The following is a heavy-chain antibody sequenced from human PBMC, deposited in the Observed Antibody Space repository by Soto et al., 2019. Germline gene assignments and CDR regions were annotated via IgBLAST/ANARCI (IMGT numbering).Heavy chain of an antibody. Sequence: QVQLVQSGAEVKKPGASVKVSCKASGYTFTSYGISWVRQAPGQGLEWMGWVSTYYGNTNYAQKVQGRVTMTTDTSTSTAYMEVRSLRSDDTAVYYCARDVRVDCSSTSCYNYYGMDVWGQGTTVTVSS. CDR1: GYTFTSYG. V-gene: IGHV1-18*01. J-gene: IGHJ6*02. D-gene: IGHD2-2*02. CDR2: VSTYYGNT. CDR3: ARDVRVDCSSTSCYNYYGMDV.